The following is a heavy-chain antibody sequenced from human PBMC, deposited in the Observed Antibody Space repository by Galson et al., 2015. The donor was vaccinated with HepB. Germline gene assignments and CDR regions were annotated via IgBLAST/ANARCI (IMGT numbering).Heavy chain of an antibody. CDR2: IWYDGSNK. V-gene: IGHV3-33*01. D-gene: IGHD1-14*01. J-gene: IGHJ4*02. CDR3: ARGHRAILYYFDY. CDR1: GFTFSSYG. Sequence: SLRLSCAASGFTFSSYGMHWVRQAPGKGLEWVAVIWYDGSNKYYADSVKGRFTISRDNSKNTLYLQMNSLRAEDTAVYYCARGHRAILYYFDYWGQGTLVTVSS.